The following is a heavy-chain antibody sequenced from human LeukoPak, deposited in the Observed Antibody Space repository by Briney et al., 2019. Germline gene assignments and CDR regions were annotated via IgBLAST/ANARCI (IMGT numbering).Heavy chain of an antibody. Sequence: PSETLSLTCTVSGGSTSSSSYYWGWIRQPPGKGLEWIGSVYFSGATYLGPSLKSRVTLSVDTSKNQLSLRLTSVTAADTAVYYCARAQLSCNGRSCYPNWFDPWGQGTLVTVSS. J-gene: IGHJ5*01. CDR1: GGSTSSSSYY. V-gene: IGHV4-39*07. CDR3: ARAQLSCNGRSCYPNWFDP. CDR2: VYFSGAT. D-gene: IGHD2-15*01.